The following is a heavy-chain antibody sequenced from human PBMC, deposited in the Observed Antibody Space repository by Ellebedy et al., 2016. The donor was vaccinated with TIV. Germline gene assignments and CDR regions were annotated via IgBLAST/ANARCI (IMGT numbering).Heavy chain of an antibody. Sequence: ASVKVSXXASGYTFTTYGITWARQAPGQGLEWMGWISTFSGNTIYAQNFQGRVTMTTDTSTSTAYMEMRSLRSDDTAVYYCARVMTGNSPYYWGQGTLVTVSS. J-gene: IGHJ4*02. D-gene: IGHD4-23*01. CDR1: GYTFTTYG. CDR3: ARVMTGNSPYY. CDR2: ISTFSGNT. V-gene: IGHV1-18*01.